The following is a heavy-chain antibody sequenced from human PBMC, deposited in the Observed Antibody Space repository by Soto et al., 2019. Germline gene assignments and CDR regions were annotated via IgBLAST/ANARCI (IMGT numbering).Heavy chain of an antibody. J-gene: IGHJ4*02. V-gene: IGHV3-23*01. CDR2: ISGSGGTT. Sequence: EVQLLESGGDLVQPGGSLRLSCAASGFTFRTYAMGWARQATGKGLEWVSVISGSGGTTYYADSVKGRFTISRDNSKNTLYLQMVSLRDEDTAVYYCAKQVASGTALYDYWGQGSLVTVSS. CDR3: AKQVASGTALYDY. D-gene: IGHD6-13*01. CDR1: GFTFRTYA.